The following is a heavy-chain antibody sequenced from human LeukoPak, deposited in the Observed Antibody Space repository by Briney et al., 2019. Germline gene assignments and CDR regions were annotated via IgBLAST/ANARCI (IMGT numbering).Heavy chain of an antibody. D-gene: IGHD3-10*01. CDR3: ARDCPMFRDNY. J-gene: IGHJ4*02. Sequence: ASVTVSRKPSQYTFTGYYMHWVRQAPGQGGTWMGWINPNSGATNYAQKFQGRVNMTRDTSISTAYMELSRLRSGEWVVYYCARDCPMFRDNYWGQGTLVTVSS. CDR1: QYTFTGYY. CDR2: INPNSGAT. V-gene: IGHV1-2*02.